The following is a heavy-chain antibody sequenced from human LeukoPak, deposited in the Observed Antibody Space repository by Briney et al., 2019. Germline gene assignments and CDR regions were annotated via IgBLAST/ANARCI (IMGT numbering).Heavy chain of an antibody. V-gene: IGHV4-61*02. CDR1: GGSISSGSYF. Sequence: SETLSLTCTVSGGSISSGSYFWSWIRQPAGKGLEWIGRIYTSGTTDYKPSLKSRVTMSVDTSKNQFSLKLSSVTAADTAVYYCARADARSRRWFDPWGQGTLVTVSS. D-gene: IGHD3-3*01. J-gene: IGHJ5*02. CDR3: ARADARSRRWFDP. CDR2: IYTSGTT.